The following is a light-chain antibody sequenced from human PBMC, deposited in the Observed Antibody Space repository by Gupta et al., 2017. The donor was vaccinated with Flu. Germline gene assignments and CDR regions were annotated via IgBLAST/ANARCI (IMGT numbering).Light chain of an antibody. J-gene: IGKJ3*01. CDR1: QSGSNNY. CDR3: QQYVTSPPGVT. CDR2: GAY. V-gene: IGKV3-20*01. Sequence: SLSGRPSQSGSNNYLAWFQQKPGQAPRHLIDGAYHRAAGMPDRFSGRGSGTDFILTISRLEPEDVAVYFCQQYVTSPPGVTFGPGTKVDVK.